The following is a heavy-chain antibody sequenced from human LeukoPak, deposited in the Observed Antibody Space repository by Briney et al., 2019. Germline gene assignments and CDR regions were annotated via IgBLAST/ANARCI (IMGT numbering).Heavy chain of an antibody. CDR1: GFTFDDYA. CDR2: ISWNSGSI. D-gene: IGHD2-21*01. J-gene: IGHJ4*02. Sequence: AGRSLRLSCAASGFTFDDYAMHWVRQAPGKGLEWVSGISWNSGSIGYADSVKGRFTISRDNAKNSLYLQMNSLRAEDTAVYYCARVKGHIDKLYYFDYWGQGTLVTVSS. V-gene: IGHV3-9*01. CDR3: ARVKGHIDKLYYFDY.